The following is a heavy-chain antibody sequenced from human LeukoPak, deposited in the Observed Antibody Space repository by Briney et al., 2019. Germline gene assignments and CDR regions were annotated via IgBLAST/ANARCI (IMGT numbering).Heavy chain of an antibody. J-gene: IGHJ6*03. CDR3: ARGRGLELLDYYYMDV. D-gene: IGHD1-7*01. CDR1: GLTFSSYA. CDR2: ISYDGSNK. V-gene: IGHV3-30-3*01. Sequence: PGGSLRLSCAASGLTFSSYAMHWVRQAPGKGLDRVAVISYDGSNKYYADSVKGRFTISRDNSKNTLYLQMNSLRAEDTAVYYCARGRGLELLDYYYMDVWGKGTTVTVSS.